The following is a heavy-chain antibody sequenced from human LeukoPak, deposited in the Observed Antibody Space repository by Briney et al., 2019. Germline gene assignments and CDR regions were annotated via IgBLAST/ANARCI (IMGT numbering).Heavy chain of an antibody. CDR1: GYTLTELS. J-gene: IGHJ5*02. CDR2: FDPEDGET. D-gene: IGHD2-2*01. Sequence: ASVKVSCKVSGYTLTELSMHWVRQAPGKGLVWMGGFDPEDGETIYAQKFQGRVTMTEDTSTDTAYMELSSLRSEDTAVYYCATVPPEGLGYCSSTSCPMSPWGQGTLVTVSS. V-gene: IGHV1-24*01. CDR3: ATVPPEGLGYCSSTSCPMSP.